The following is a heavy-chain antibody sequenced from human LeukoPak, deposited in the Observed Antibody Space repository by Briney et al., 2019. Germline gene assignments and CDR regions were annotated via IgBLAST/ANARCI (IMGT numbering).Heavy chain of an antibody. J-gene: IGHJ5*02. Sequence: GGSLRLSSAASGFTLSSDAMSWVRQAPGKGLEWVSAISGSSGSTYYADSVKGRFTISRDNSKNTLYLQMNSLRAEDTAVYYCAKDNPELFGWFDPWGQGTLVTVSS. CDR1: GFTLSSDA. V-gene: IGHV3-23*01. D-gene: IGHD3-16*01. CDR2: ISGSSGST. CDR3: AKDNPELFGWFDP.